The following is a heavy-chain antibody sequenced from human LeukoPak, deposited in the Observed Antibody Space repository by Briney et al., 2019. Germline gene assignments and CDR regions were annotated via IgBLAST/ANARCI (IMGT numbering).Heavy chain of an antibody. CDR2: IYSSGST. CDR3: VRDLGRFDS. Sequence: PSETLSLTCSVSGGSIPGYNWSWIRQPAGKGLEWIGRIYSSGSTNYNPSLKSRVTMPVDTSKNQFSLRVTSVTAADTAVYFCVRDLGRFDSWGQGALVTVSS. J-gene: IGHJ5*01. CDR1: GGSIPGYN. V-gene: IGHV4-4*07.